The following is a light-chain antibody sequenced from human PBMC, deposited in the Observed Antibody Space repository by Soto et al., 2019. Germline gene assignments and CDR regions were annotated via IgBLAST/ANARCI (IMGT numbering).Light chain of an antibody. CDR3: NSYTNTAARV. CDR1: SEDVGAHNF. CDR2: EVT. J-gene: IGLJ1*01. Sequence: QSALTRPASVSGSPGQSITISCTGTSEDVGAHNFVSWYQQHPGKAPKVLIYEVTIRPSGVSYRFSASKSGNTAYLTISGPQPEDEADYYCNSYTNTAARVFGTGTKVTVL. V-gene: IGLV2-14*01.